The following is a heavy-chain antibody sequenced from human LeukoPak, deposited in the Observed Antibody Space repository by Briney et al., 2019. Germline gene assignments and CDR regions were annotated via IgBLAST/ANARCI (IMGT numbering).Heavy chain of an antibody. Sequence: KPSETLSLTCAVYGGSFSGYYWSWIRQPPGKGLEWIGEINHSGSTNYNPSLKSRVTISVDTSKNQFSLKLSSVTAADTAVYYCARGPNSYIVVVPAAIKSFDYSGQGTLVTVSS. D-gene: IGHD2-2*02. CDR2: INHSGST. CDR1: GGSFSGYY. CDR3: ARGPNSYIVVVPAAIKSFDY. J-gene: IGHJ4*02. V-gene: IGHV4-34*01.